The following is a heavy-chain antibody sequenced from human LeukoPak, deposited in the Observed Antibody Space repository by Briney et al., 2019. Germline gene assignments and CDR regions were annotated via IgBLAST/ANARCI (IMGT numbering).Heavy chain of an antibody. V-gene: IGHV1-18*01. D-gene: IGHD6-19*01. J-gene: IGHJ4*02. CDR3: ARGSIAVAGTVDY. CDR2: ISGYNGNT. CDR1: GYTFSSYG. Sequence: ASVKVSCKASGYTFSSYGLTWVRQAPGQGLDWMGWISGYNGNTNYAQKFQGRVTMTTDTSTSTAYIELRRLRSDDTAVYYCARGSIAVAGTVDYWGQGTLVTVSS.